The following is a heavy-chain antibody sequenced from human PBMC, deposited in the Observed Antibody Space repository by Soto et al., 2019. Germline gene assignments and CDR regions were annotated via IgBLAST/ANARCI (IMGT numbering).Heavy chain of an antibody. V-gene: IGHV3-23*01. CDR1: GFTFGNYA. CDR3: AKDPLKYSSSWYLEWWFDP. D-gene: IGHD6-13*01. J-gene: IGHJ5*02. Sequence: EVQLLEAGGGLDQLGGSLSPSCPASGFTFGNYAISWFRQVPGKGLEWVQSITGSGDTTYYADSVKGRFTISGDNSKNTVYLQMNSLRVEDTAVYYCAKDPLKYSSSWYLEWWFDPWGQGTLVTVSS. CDR2: ITGSGDTT.